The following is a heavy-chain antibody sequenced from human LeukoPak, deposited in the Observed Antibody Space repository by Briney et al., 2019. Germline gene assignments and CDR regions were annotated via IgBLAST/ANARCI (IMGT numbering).Heavy chain of an antibody. Sequence: GGSLRLSCAASGFTVSSNYLSWVRQAPGKGLEWVSVIYSGGSTYYADSVKGRFTISRDNSKNTLYLQTNSLRAEDTAVYYCARDDIAVAGQDYWGQGTLVTVSS. V-gene: IGHV3-66*01. CDR2: IYSGGST. D-gene: IGHD6-19*01. CDR1: GFTVSSNY. J-gene: IGHJ4*02. CDR3: ARDDIAVAGQDY.